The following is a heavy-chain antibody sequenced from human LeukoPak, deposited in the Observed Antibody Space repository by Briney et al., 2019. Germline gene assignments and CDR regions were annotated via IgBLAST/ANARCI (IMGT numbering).Heavy chain of an antibody. CDR1: GGSITDATYY. CDR3: ARMMDSSSSLFDY. D-gene: IGHD6-6*01. V-gene: IGHV4-39*07. CDR2: IYYSGRT. J-gene: IGHJ4*02. Sequence: SETLSLTCTVSGGSITDATYYWGWIRQPPGKGLEWIGNIYYSGRTYYNPSLKSRVTISADTSKNHFSLRVTSVTAADTAVYYCARMMDSSSSLFDYWGQGTLVTVSS.